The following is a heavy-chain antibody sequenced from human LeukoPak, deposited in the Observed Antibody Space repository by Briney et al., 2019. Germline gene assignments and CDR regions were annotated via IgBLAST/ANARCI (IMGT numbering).Heavy chain of an antibody. CDR3: TRYNNDHFDY. CDR2: IVYDGSRA. D-gene: IGHD1-14*01. CDR1: GFTFGGYG. Sequence: GGSLRLYCAGCGFTFGGYGMHWLRQTPGKGLEWVAVIVYDGSRAFYADSVKGRFTISRDNSKNTMSVQMDDLRAEDTAVYYCTRYNNDHFDYWGQGTLVTVSS. J-gene: IGHJ4*02. V-gene: IGHV3-33*01.